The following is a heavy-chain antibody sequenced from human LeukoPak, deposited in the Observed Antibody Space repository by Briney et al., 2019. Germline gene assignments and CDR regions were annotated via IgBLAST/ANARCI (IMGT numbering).Heavy chain of an antibody. V-gene: IGHV4-4*07. CDR2: IYTSGST. CDR1: GGFISSYY. J-gene: IGHJ5*02. Sequence: SETLSLACTVSGGFISSYYWSWIRQPAGKGLEWIGRIYTSGSTNYNPSLKSRVTMSVDTSKNQFSLKLSSVTAADTAVYYCAREETYYYDSSGYWANWFDPWGQGTLVTVSS. D-gene: IGHD3-22*01. CDR3: AREETYYYDSSGYWANWFDP.